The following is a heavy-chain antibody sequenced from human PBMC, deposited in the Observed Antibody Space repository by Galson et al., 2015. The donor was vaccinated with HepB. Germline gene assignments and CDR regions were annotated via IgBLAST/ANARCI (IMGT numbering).Heavy chain of an antibody. CDR3: AREVEDEGEDYGENRFDP. Sequence: SVKVSCKASGYTFTNYAMHWVRQAPGQSLEWMGWINAGNGDTKYSQRFQGRVTITRDASASTAYMELSSLRSEDTAVYYCAREVEDEGEDYGENRFDPWGQGTLVTVSS. J-gene: IGHJ5*02. V-gene: IGHV1-3*01. CDR1: GYTFTNYA. CDR2: INAGNGDT. D-gene: IGHD4-17*01.